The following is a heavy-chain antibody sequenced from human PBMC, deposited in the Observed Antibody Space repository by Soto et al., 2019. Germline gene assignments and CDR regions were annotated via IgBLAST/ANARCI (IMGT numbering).Heavy chain of an antibody. CDR1: GFTFSSYW. V-gene: IGHV3-74*01. D-gene: IGHD1-26*01. CDR3: TTAGSYRFDY. J-gene: IGHJ4*02. CDR2: IDPDGTTT. Sequence: PGGSLRLSCAASGFTFSSYWMHWVRQTPGNGPLWASRIDPDGTTTNYADSVKGRFTISRDNAENTLYLQMDSLRAEDTAVYCCTTAGSYRFDYWGQGTLVTVSS.